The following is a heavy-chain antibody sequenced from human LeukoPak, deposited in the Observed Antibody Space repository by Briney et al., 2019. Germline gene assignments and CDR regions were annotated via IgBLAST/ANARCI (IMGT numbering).Heavy chain of an antibody. V-gene: IGHV4-59*12. D-gene: IGHD6-13*01. CDR2: IYYSGST. J-gene: IGHJ4*02. CDR3: ARVGGSSWYLLDY. CDR1: GGSISSYY. Sequence: PSETLSLTCTVSGGSISSYYWSWIRQPPGKGLEWIGYIYYSGSTNYNPSLKSRVTISVDTSKNQFSLKLSSVTAADTAVYYCARVGGSSWYLLDYWGQGTLVTVSS.